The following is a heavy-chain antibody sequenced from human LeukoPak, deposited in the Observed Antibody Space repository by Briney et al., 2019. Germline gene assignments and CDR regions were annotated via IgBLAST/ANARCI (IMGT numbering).Heavy chain of an antibody. D-gene: IGHD3-16*01. CDR1: GFTFSSYW. CDR3: ARGVLNYDYVWGSYYYYYYGMDV. Sequence: PGGSLRLSCAASGFTFSSYWMHWVRQAPGKGLVWVSRINSDGSSTSYADSVKGRFTISRDNAKNTLYLQMNSLRAEDTAVYHCARGVLNYDYVWGSYYYYYYGMDVWGQGTTVTVSS. CDR2: INSDGSST. J-gene: IGHJ6*02. V-gene: IGHV3-74*01.